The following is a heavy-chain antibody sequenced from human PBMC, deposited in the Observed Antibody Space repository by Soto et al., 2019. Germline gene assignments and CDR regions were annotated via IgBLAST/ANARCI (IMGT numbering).Heavy chain of an antibody. D-gene: IGHD2-21*02. V-gene: IGHV1-18*01. Sequence: QIQLVQSEGEVKKPGASVKVSCKTSGYTFTNYGVTWVRQAPGQGLERMGWLNTYNGNTKYAQKFPGRVTMTPHTSVSTAYVELRSSRSADTAVYYSARAKTPAESDIWGHGTLVTVSS. CDR2: LNTYNGNT. CDR3: ARAKTPAESDI. J-gene: IGHJ4*01. CDR1: GYTFTNYG.